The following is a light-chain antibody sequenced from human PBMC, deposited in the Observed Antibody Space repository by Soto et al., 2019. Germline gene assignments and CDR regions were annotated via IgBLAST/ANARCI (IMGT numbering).Light chain of an antibody. V-gene: IGKV3-20*01. CDR3: QQYGSSPMYT. CDR1: QSVSSSY. Sequence: EIVLTQSPGTLSLSPGERATLSCRASQSVSSSYLAWYQQKPGQAPRLLIYGASSRATGIPDRFSGSWSGTGFTLTISRLEPEDFEVYYCQQYGSSPMYTFGQGTKLEIK. CDR2: GAS. J-gene: IGKJ2*01.